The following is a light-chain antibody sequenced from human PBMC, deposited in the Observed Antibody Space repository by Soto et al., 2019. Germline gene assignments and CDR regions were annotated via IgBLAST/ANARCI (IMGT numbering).Light chain of an antibody. Sequence: QSVLTQPPSASGTPGQRVTISCSGSSSNIASNTVNWYQQLPGTAPKLLIHSNDQRPSGVPDRFSGSKSGTSASLAISGLQSEDEADYYCAAWDDSLNAVVFGGGTKLTVL. CDR3: AAWDDSLNAVV. CDR1: SSNIASNT. J-gene: IGLJ2*01. CDR2: SND. V-gene: IGLV1-44*01.